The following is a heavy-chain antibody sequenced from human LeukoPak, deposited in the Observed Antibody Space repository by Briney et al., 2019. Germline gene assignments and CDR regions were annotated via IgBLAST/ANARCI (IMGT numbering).Heavy chain of an antibody. CDR3: AKDKANSNYGDY. J-gene: IGHJ4*02. V-gene: IGHV3-30*02. Sequence: GGSLRLSCAASGFTFSSYGMHWVRQAPGKGLEWVAFIRYDGSNKYYADSVKGRFTISRDNSKNTLYLQMNSLRAEDTAVYYCAKDKANSNYGDYWGQGTLVTVSS. CDR2: IRYDGSNK. CDR1: GFTFSSYG. D-gene: IGHD4-11*01.